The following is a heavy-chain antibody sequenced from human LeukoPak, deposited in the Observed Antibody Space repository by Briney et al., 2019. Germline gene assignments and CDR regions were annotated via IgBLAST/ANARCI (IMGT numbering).Heavy chain of an antibody. V-gene: IGHV4-59*01. J-gene: IGHJ5*02. CDR3: ARVGDYYDSSGYHNWFDP. CDR2: IYYSGST. CDR1: GGSLSSYY. D-gene: IGHD3-22*01. Sequence: PSETLSLTCTVSGGSLSSYYWSWIRQPPGKGLEWLGDIYYSGSTNYNPSLKSRVTISVDTSKNQFSLKLSSVTAADTAVYYCARVGDYYDSSGYHNWFDPWGQGTLVTVSS.